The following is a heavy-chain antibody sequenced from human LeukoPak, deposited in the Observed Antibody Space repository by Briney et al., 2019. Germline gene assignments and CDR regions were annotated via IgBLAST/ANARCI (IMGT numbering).Heavy chain of an antibody. CDR3: AKDHYYDSSGLYYYYYMDV. D-gene: IGHD3-22*01. J-gene: IGHJ6*03. Sequence: GGSLRLSCAASGFTFSSYAMHWVRQAPGKGLEWVAFIRYDGSNKYYADSVKGRFTISRDNSKNTLYLQMNSLRAEDTAVYYCAKDHYYDSSGLYYYYYMDVWGKGTTVTISS. V-gene: IGHV3-30*02. CDR1: GFTFSSYA. CDR2: IRYDGSNK.